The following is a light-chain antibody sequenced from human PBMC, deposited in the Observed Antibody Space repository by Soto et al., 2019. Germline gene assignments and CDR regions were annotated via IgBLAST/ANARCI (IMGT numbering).Light chain of an antibody. V-gene: IGLV2-8*01. CDR1: LSDVDGCNC. J-gene: IGLJ2*01. CDR3: SSYAGNNVI. Sequence: QSVLTQPPSASGSPRQSVTISCTGTLSDVDGCNCVSWYQQHPGKAPKLLIFDVTKRPSGVPDRFSGSRSGTTASLTVSGLQAEDEAYYYCSSYAGNNVIFGGGTKLTVL. CDR2: DVT.